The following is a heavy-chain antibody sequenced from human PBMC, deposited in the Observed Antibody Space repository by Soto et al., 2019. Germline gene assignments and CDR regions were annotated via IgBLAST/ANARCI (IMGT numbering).Heavy chain of an antibody. V-gene: IGHV3-48*03. CDR3: ARGIGGGNWFDP. D-gene: IGHD1-26*01. CDR1: GFTFSSYE. J-gene: IGHJ5*02. CDR2: ITGGGGIR. Sequence: GGSLRLSCAASGFTFSSYEMNWVRQAPGKGLEWLAYITGGGGIRHYADSVRGRFTISRDNAKNSLFLQMNSLRAEDTAVYYCARGIGGGNWFDPWGQGTLVTVSS.